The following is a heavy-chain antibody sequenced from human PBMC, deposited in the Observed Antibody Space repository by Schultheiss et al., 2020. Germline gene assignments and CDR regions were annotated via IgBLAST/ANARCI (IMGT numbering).Heavy chain of an antibody. V-gene: IGHV1-2*04. CDR2: INPNSGGT. D-gene: IGHD3-22*01. CDR1: GYTFTGYY. J-gene: IGHJ4*02. CDR3: ARDGYYDSSGGHDRALPGRIPPLDY. Sequence: ASVKVSCKASGYTFTGYYMHWVRQAPGQGLEWMGWINPNSGGTNYAQKFQGWVTMTRDTSISTAYMELSRLRSDDTAVYYCARDGYYDSSGGHDRALPGRIPPLDYWGQGTLVTVSS.